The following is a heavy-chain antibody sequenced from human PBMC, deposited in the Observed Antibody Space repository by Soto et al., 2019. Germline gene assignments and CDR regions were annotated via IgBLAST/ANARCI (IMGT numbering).Heavy chain of an antibody. V-gene: IGHV3-48*03. CDR1: GFTFSNYE. CDR2: IDRSGTTI. CDR3: VGDGDGGCCSSWFVP. J-gene: IGHJ5*02. D-gene: IGHD2-15*01. Sequence: EVQLVESGGGWVQPGGSLRLSCAASGFTFSNYEMNWVRQAPGKGLEWISYIDRSGTTIHYADSVKGRFTISRDNAKTSMYLQMNSLRVDDTAVYYCVGDGDGGCCSSWFVPWGQGTLVTVSS.